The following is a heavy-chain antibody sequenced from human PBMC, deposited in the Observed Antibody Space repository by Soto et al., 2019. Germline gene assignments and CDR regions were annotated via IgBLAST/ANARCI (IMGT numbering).Heavy chain of an antibody. CDR3: AKQLQLVRSPFDY. CDR1: GFTFSSYA. J-gene: IGHJ4*02. D-gene: IGHD6-13*01. V-gene: IGHV3-23*01. Sequence: GGSLRLSCAASGFTFSSYAMSWVRQAPGKGLEWVSGITNSGAGTYYADSVKGRFTISRDNSKNTLYLQMNSLRAEDTALYYCAKQLQLVRSPFDYWGQGTLVTVSS. CDR2: ITNSGAGT.